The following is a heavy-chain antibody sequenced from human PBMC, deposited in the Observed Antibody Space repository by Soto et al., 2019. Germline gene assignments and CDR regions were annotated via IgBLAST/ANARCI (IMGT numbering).Heavy chain of an antibody. CDR3: AKEMTSGSRLAFDD. D-gene: IGHD2-15*01. CDR1: GFTFSSYA. V-gene: IGHV3-23*01. J-gene: IGHJ4*02. Sequence: EVQLLESGGGLLQPGGSLRLSCAASGFTFSSYALNWVRQAPGKGREWVSGMTGDGDTTSYAGSVKGQFTISRDNSRKTVYVQMNSVRAEDTPVYYCAKEMTSGSRLAFDDWGQGTLVTVSS. CDR2: MTGDGDTT.